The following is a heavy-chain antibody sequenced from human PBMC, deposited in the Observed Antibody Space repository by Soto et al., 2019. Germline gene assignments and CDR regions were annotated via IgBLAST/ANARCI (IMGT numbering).Heavy chain of an antibody. J-gene: IGHJ4*02. V-gene: IGHV1-8*01. CDR2: MNPNTGNS. CDR1: GYTFTSYD. Sequence: ASVKVSCKASGYTFTSYDIYWVRQATGQGLEWMGWMNPNTGNSGYAQKFQGRVTVTSDTSINTAHMELSSLRSEDTAVYYCARRAETNGWNGFGADKYYFDFWGQGTLVTVSS. D-gene: IGHD1-1*01. CDR3: ARRAETNGWNGFGADKYYFDF.